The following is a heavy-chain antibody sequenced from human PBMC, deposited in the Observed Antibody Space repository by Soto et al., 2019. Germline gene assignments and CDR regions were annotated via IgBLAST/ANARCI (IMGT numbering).Heavy chain of an antibody. D-gene: IGHD3-10*01. CDR2: INHSGST. CDR3: ASLGVQYGSGSYYSRYYYYYGMDV. CDR1: GGSFSGYY. V-gene: IGHV4-34*01. Sequence: QVQLQQWGAGLLKPSETLSLTCAVYGGSFSGYYWSWIRQPPGKGLEWIGEINHSGSTNYNPSLKSRVTISVATSKNQFSLKLSSVTAADTAVYYCASLGVQYGSGSYYSRYYYYYGMDVWGQGTTVTVSS. J-gene: IGHJ6*02.